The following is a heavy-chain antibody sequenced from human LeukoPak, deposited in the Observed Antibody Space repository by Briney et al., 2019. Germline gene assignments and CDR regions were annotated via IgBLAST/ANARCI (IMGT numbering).Heavy chain of an antibody. CDR1: GGSISSYY. J-gene: IGHJ4*02. CDR3: ARGVGADFDY. Sequence: SETLSLTCTVSGGSISSYYWSWIRQPPGKGLEWIGYIYYSGSTNYNPSLKSRVTTSVDTSKNQFSLKLSSVTAADTAVYYCARGVGADFDYWGQGTLVTVSS. D-gene: IGHD1-26*01. CDR2: IYYSGST. V-gene: IGHV4-59*01.